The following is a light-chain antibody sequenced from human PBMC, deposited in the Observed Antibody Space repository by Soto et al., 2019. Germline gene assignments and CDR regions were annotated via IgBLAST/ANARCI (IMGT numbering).Light chain of an antibody. V-gene: IGKV3-20*01. CDR2: AAS. CDR3: QQYGSSPPYT. J-gene: IGKJ2*01. Sequence: DMVLTQSPGTLSLSPGERATLSCRASRGLASSYLGWYQQKPGQPPRLLLYAASKRATGIPDRFSGSGSGTAFTLTFNRLEPEDSAVYYCQQYGSSPPYTFGQGTKVEIK. CDR1: RGLASSY.